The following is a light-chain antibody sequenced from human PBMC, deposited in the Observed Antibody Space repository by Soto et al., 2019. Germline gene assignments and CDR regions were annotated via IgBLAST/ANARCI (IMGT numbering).Light chain of an antibody. CDR3: KQRSNWFF. CDR1: QSVSSY. Sequence: EIVLTQSPATLSLSPGERATLSCRASQSVSSYLAWYQQKPGQAPRLLIYDASNRATGIPARFSGSGSGTDFTLTFSSQELKVFAVYYGKQRSNWFFFGGGTRVDNK. V-gene: IGKV3-11*01. CDR2: DAS. J-gene: IGKJ4*01.